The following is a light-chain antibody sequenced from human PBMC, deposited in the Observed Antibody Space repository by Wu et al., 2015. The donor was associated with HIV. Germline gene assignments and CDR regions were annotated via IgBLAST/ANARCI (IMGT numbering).Light chain of an antibody. J-gene: IGKJ4*01. CDR1: QGISSY. CDR2: AAS. Sequence: IQMTQSPSSLSASVGDKVTITCRASQGISSYLAWYQQKPGKAPKLLIYAASTLQSGVPSRFSGSGSGTDFTLTISCLQSEDFATYYCQQYYSYPQSFGGGTKVEI. CDR3: QQYYSYPQS. V-gene: IGKV1-8*01.